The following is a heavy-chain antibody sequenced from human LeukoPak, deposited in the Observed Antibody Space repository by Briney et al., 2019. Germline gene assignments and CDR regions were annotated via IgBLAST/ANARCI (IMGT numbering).Heavy chain of an antibody. Sequence: SETLSLTCTVSGGSISSYYWSWIRQPPVKGLEWIGYIYTSGSTNYNPSLKSRVTISVDTSKNQFSLKLSSVTAADTAVYYCARRYSSSWYNWFDPWGQGTLVTVSS. D-gene: IGHD6-13*01. CDR2: IYTSGST. CDR3: ARRYSSSWYNWFDP. J-gene: IGHJ5*02. CDR1: GGSISSYY. V-gene: IGHV4-4*09.